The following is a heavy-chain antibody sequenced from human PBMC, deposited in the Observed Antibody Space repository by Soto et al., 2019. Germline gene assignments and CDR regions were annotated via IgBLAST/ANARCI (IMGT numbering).Heavy chain of an antibody. CDR3: ASPPLYGSGSYYPQPVYYFDY. CDR1: GGTFSSYA. J-gene: IGHJ4*02. V-gene: IGHV1-69*13. CDR2: IIPIFGTA. D-gene: IGHD3-10*01. Sequence: AASVKVSCKASGGTFSSYAISWVRQAPGQGLEWMGGIIPIFGTANYAQKFQGRVTITADESTSTAYMELSSLRSEDTAVYYCASPPLYGSGSYYPQPVYYFDYWGQGTLVTVSS.